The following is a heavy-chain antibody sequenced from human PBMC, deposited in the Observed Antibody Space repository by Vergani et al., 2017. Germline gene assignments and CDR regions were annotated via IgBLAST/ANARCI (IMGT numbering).Heavy chain of an antibody. Sequence: EVQLLESGGDLVQPGGSLRLSCTASGFIFSTYAMSWVRQAPGKGLEWVSGISASGAPTYYADSVKGRVTISRDNSKNTLYLQMNSLRVEDTAVYYCAKDDSYYDILTGYYPTSVDYWGQGTLVTVSS. CDR2: ISASGAPT. CDR1: GFIFSTYA. V-gene: IGHV3-23*01. D-gene: IGHD3-9*01. CDR3: AKDDSYYDILTGYYPTSVDY. J-gene: IGHJ4*02.